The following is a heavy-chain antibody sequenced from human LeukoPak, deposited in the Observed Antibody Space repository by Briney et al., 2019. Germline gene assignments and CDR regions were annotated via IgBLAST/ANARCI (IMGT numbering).Heavy chain of an antibody. V-gene: IGHV1-18*01. CDR2: INTYNGNT. CDR3: ARDVGRYSYGQESDY. Sequence: GASVKVSCKASGYTFTNYNINWVRQAPGQGLEWMGWINTYNGNTNYAQKFQGRVTMTTDTSTSTAYMEVRSLRSDDTAVYYCARDVGRYSYGQESDYWGQGTLVTVSS. CDR1: GYTFTNYN. D-gene: IGHD5-18*01. J-gene: IGHJ4*02.